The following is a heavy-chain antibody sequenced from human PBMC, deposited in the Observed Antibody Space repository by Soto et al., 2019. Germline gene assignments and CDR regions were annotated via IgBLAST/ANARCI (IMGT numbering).Heavy chain of an antibody. J-gene: IGHJ6*03. V-gene: IGHV4-34*01. D-gene: IGHD3-10*01. CDR2: INDSGNI. Sequence: QVQLQQWGAGLLKPSETLSLTCAVYGGSFSGYQWSWIRQTPGKGLEWFGEINDSGNINYNPSLKSRVTILMDTPKKQIALKLSSVTAADTAVYYCARGLILWFGELSRRGGYYYYMDVWGTGTTVTVSS. CDR3: ARGLILWFGELSRRGGYYYYMDV. CDR1: GGSFSGYQ.